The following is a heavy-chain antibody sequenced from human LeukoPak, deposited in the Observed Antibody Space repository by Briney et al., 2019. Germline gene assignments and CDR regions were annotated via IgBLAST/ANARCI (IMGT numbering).Heavy chain of an antibody. Sequence: GGSLRLSCAASGFIFSNYAMSWVRQAPGKGLEWVSAIDSTGAYTWYADSVKGRFTISKDSSKTILYLQMNSLRAEDAAVYYCARGDDSGYYDYFDYWGQGTLVTVSS. D-gene: IGHD3-22*01. J-gene: IGHJ4*02. V-gene: IGHV3-23*01. CDR3: ARGDDSGYYDYFDY. CDR2: IDSTGAYT. CDR1: GFIFSNYA.